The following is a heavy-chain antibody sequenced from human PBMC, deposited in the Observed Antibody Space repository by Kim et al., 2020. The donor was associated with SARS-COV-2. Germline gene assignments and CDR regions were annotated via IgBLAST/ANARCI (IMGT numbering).Heavy chain of an antibody. J-gene: IGHJ4*02. D-gene: IGHD3-3*01. CDR3: ARQRWSGSYRFDY. CDR2: INRGGSEN. CDR1: GFTFSNYY. Sequence: GGSLRLSCAASGFTFSNYYMTWVRQAPGKGLEWVSGINRGGSENYYVDSVRGRFTISKDNTKNSLYLQMDDLRAEDTAVYYCARQRWSGSYRFDYWGQGTLVSVSS. V-gene: IGHV3-7*03.